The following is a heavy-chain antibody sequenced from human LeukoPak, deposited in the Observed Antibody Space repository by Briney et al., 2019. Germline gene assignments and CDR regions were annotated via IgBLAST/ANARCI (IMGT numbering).Heavy chain of an antibody. Sequence: SGRSLRLSCAASGFTFSTYAMHWVRQAPGKGLEWVAVISYDVSKTYYADSVKGRFTISRDNSMNTLYLQMNSLRAEDTAVYYCARDFSRGSYKGRDYYMDVWGKGTTVTVSS. D-gene: IGHD1-26*01. V-gene: IGHV3-30*04. J-gene: IGHJ6*03. CDR1: GFTFSTYA. CDR3: ARDFSRGSYKGRDYYMDV. CDR2: ISYDVSKT.